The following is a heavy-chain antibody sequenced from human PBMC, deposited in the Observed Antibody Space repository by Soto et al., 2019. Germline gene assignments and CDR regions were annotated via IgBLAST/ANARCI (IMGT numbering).Heavy chain of an antibody. CDR3: AGWSGYYSY. J-gene: IGHJ4*02. V-gene: IGHV4-59*01. CDR2: IYYSGST. D-gene: IGHD3-3*01. CDR1: GGSISSYY. Sequence: PWETLFLTCTVSGGSISSYYCRWIRQPPGKGLEWIGYIYYSGSTNYNPSLKSRVTISVDTSKNQFSLKLSSVTAADTAVYYCAGWSGYYSYWGQGTLVTVSS.